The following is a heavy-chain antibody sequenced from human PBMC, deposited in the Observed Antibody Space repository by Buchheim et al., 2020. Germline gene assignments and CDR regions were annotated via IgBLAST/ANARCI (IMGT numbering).Heavy chain of an antibody. CDR1: GYSFTSYW. J-gene: IGHJ4*02. D-gene: IGHD3-22*01. Sequence: EVQLVQSGAEVKKPGESLRISCKGSGYSFTSYWISWVRQMPGKGLEWMGRIDPSDSYTNYSPSFQGHVTIPAAKSISTAYLQWSSLKASDTAMYYCARMLRGLDSSGYYSLVDYWGQGTL. V-gene: IGHV5-10-1*03. CDR2: IDPSDSYT. CDR3: ARMLRGLDSSGYYSLVDY.